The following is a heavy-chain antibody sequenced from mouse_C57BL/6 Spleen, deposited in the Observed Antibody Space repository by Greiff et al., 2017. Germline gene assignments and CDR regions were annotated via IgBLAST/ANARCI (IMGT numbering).Heavy chain of an antibody. D-gene: IGHD1-1*01. CDR1: GYTFTSYW. V-gene: IGHV1-50*01. J-gene: IGHJ4*01. CDR2: IDPSDSYT. CDR3: ARKKAITTYAMDY. Sequence: QVQLQQPGAELVKPGASVKLSCKASGYTFTSYWMQWVKQRPGQGLEWIGEIDPSDSYTNYNQKFKGKATLTVDTSSSTAYMQLSSLTSEDSAVYYCARKKAITTYAMDYWGQGTSVTVSS.